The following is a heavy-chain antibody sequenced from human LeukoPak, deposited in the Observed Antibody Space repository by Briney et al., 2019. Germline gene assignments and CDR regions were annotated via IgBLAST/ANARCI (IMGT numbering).Heavy chain of an antibody. D-gene: IGHD3-22*01. J-gene: IGHJ3*02. Sequence: GGSLRLSCAASGFTFSIYAMSWVRQAPGKGLEWVSAISGSGGSTYYADSVKGRFTISRDNSKNTLYLQMNSLRAEDTAVYYCAKTYYYDSSGPIDAFAIWGQGTMVTVSS. V-gene: IGHV3-23*01. CDR1: GFTFSIYA. CDR3: AKTYYYDSSGPIDAFAI. CDR2: ISGSGGST.